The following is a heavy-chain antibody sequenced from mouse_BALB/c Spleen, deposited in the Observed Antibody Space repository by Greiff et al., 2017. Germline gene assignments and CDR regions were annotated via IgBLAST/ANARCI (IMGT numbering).Heavy chain of an antibody. CDR3: ARDGDYRYDWFAY. V-gene: IGHV1-4*02. D-gene: IGHD2-14*01. CDR1: GYTFTSYT. CDR2: INPSSGYT. J-gene: IGHJ2*01. Sequence: QVQLKESAAELARPGASVKMSCKASGYTFTSYTMHWVKQRPGQGLEWIGYINPSSGYTEYNQKFKDKTTLTADKSSSTAYMQLSSLTSEDSAVYYCARDGDYRYDWFAYWGQGTTLTVSS.